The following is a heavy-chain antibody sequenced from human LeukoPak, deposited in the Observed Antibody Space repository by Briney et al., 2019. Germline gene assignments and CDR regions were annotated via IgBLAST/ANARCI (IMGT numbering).Heavy chain of an antibody. CDR1: GGSISSYY. CDR2: IYYSGST. CDR3: ARHEGGYIYGLDY. V-gene: IGHV4-59*08. J-gene: IGHJ4*02. D-gene: IGHD5-18*01. Sequence: PSETLSLTCTVSGGSISSYYWSWIRQPPGKGLEWIGYIYYSGSTNYNPSLKSRVTISVDTSKNQFSLRLSSVTAADTAVYFCARHEGGYIYGLDYWGQGTLVTVSS.